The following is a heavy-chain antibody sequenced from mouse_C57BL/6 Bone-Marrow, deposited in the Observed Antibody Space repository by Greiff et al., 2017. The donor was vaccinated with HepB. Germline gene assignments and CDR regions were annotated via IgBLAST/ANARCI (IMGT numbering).Heavy chain of an antibody. CDR3: AKERGYHRDAMDY. D-gene: IGHD3-2*02. CDR2: ISDGGSYT. CDR1: GFTFSSYA. V-gene: IGHV5-4*01. J-gene: IGHJ4*01. Sequence: EVKVVESGGGLVKPGGSLKLSCAASGFTFSSYAMSWVRQTPEKRLEWVATISDGGSYTYYPDNVKGRFTISRDNAKNNLYLQMSHLKSEDTAMYYCAKERGYHRDAMDYWGQGTSVTVSS.